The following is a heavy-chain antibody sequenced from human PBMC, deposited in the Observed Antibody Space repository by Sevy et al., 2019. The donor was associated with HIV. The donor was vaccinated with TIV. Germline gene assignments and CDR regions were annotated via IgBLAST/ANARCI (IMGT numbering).Heavy chain of an antibody. CDR1: GGTFSSYG. CDR3: ARGGGNGWYYFDY. V-gene: IGHV1-69*13. D-gene: IGHD6-19*01. J-gene: IGHJ4*02. Sequence: ASVKVSCKASGGTFSSYGISWVRQAPGQGLEWMGGIIPILGTVNYGQKFQGGVTITADESTKTAYMELSSLRSEDTAVYYCARGGGNGWYYFDYWGQETLVTVSS. CDR2: IIPILGTV.